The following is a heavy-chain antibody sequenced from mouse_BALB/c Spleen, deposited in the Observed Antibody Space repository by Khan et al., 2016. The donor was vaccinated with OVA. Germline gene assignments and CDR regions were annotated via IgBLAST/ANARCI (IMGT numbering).Heavy chain of an antibody. CDR1: GYSITSGYS. J-gene: IGHJ2*01. Sequence: EVQLQESGPDLLKPSQSLSLTCTVTGYSITSGYSWHWIRQFPGHKLEWMGYIDSSGTTNYNPSLKSRISITREISKNQFFLQLNSVTTEDTATYYCVRWDYWGQGTTLTVSS. V-gene: IGHV3-1*02. CDR2: IDSSGTT. CDR3: VRWDY.